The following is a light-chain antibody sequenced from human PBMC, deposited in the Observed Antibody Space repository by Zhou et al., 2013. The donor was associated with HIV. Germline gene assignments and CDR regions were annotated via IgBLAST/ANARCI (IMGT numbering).Light chain of an antibody. Sequence: EIVMTQSPVTLSVSPGERVTLSCRASQSVSGNLAWYQQKPSQAPRLLIYGASTRATGIPARFSGSGSGTEFTLTISSLQSEDSAVYYCQQYDNWPPWTFGQGTKVEIK. V-gene: IGKV3-15*01. CDR3: QQYDNWPPWT. CDR1: QSVSGN. CDR2: GAS. J-gene: IGKJ1*01.